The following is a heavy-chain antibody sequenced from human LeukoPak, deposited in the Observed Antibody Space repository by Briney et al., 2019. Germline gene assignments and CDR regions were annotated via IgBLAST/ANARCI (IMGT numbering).Heavy chain of an antibody. V-gene: IGHV1-2*02. D-gene: IGHD1-26*01. J-gene: IGHJ3*02. Sequence: GASVKVSCKASGYTFTGYYMHWVRQAPGQGLEWMGWINPNSGGTNYAQKFQGRVTMTTDTSTSTAYMELRSLRSDDTAIYYCARGIDSGSPPLGTFEIWGQGTMVTVSS. CDR1: GYTFTGYY. CDR2: INPNSGGT. CDR3: ARGIDSGSPPLGTFEI.